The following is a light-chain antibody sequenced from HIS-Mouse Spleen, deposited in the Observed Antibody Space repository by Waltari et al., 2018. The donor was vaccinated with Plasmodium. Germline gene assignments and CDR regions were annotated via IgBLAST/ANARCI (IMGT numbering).Light chain of an antibody. CDR3: CSYAGSSTYV. CDR1: GRDVRSYNL. J-gene: IGLJ1*01. Sequence: QSALTQPASVSGSPGTSITISCTATGRDVRSYNLVSWYQQHPGKAPKLMIYEGSKRPSGVSNRFSGSKSGNTASLTISGLQAEDEADYYCCSYAGSSTYVFGTGTKVTVL. V-gene: IGLV2-23*01. CDR2: EGS.